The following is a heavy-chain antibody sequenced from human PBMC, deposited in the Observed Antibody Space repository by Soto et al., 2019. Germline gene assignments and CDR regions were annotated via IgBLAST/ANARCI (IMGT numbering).Heavy chain of an antibody. CDR3: ARRMVATIVDDAFDI. Sequence: QVQLVQSGAEVKKPGASVKVSCKASGYTFTSYGISWVRQAPGQGLEWMGWISAYNGNTNYAQKLQGRVTMTTDTSARTAYLELSSLRSDDTAVYYCARRMVATIVDDAFDIWGQGTMVTVSS. CDR2: ISAYNGNT. J-gene: IGHJ3*02. CDR1: GYTFTSYG. D-gene: IGHD5-12*01. V-gene: IGHV1-18*01.